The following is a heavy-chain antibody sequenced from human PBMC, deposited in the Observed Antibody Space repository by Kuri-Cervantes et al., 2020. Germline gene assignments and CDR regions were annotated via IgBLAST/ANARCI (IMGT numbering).Heavy chain of an antibody. CDR3: ARVEGYYGSGSPSLLHFDY. Sequence: SETLSLTCTASGGSISSGGYYWSWIRQHPGKGLEWIGYIYYSGSTYYNPSLKSRVTISVDTSKNQFSLKLSSVTAADTAVYYCARVEGYYGSGSPSLLHFDYWGQGTLVTVSS. J-gene: IGHJ4*02. D-gene: IGHD3-10*01. V-gene: IGHV4-31*03. CDR2: IYYSGST. CDR1: GGSISSGGYY.